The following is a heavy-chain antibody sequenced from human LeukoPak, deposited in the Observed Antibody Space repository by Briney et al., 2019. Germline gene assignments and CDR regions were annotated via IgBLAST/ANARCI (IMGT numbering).Heavy chain of an antibody. V-gene: IGHV3-74*01. CDR2: SNSDGSST. Sequence: GGSLRLSCAASGFTFSGYWMHWVRQAPGKGRVWVSRSNSDGSSTNYADSVKGRFTISRDNAKNTLYLQTNTLRAEDTAVYYCARGGTYSSGLPGSWGQGTLVTVSS. CDR1: GFTFSGYW. D-gene: IGHD5-18*01. J-gene: IGHJ5*02. CDR3: ARGGTYSSGLPGS.